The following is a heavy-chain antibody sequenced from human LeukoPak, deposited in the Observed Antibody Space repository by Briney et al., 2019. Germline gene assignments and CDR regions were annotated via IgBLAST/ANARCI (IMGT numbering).Heavy chain of an antibody. CDR1: GFTFSSYG. V-gene: IGHV3-33*01. J-gene: IGHJ4*02. Sequence: PGGSLRLSCAASGFTFSSYGMHWVRQAPGKGLEWVAVIWYDGSNKYYADSVKGRFTISRDNSKNTLYLQMNSLRAEDTAVYYCARVLYFRENSYAGPFDQWGQGTLVTVSS. CDR3: ARVLYFRENSYAGPFDQ. CDR2: IWYDGSNK. D-gene: IGHD5-18*01.